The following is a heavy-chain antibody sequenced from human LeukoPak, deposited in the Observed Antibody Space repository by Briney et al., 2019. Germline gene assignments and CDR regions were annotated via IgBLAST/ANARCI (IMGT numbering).Heavy chain of an antibody. J-gene: IGHJ4*02. CDR2: IKQDGSEK. V-gene: IGHV3-7*01. D-gene: IGHD5-18*01. CDR1: GFTFGSYW. Sequence: PGGSLRLSCAASGFTFGSYWMTWVRQAPGKGLEWVATIKQDGSEKYYVDSVKGRFTISRDNPKNSLCLQMNSLTAEDTAVYYCASDFGGYNYGLDYWGQGTLVTVSS. CDR3: ASDFGGYNYGLDY.